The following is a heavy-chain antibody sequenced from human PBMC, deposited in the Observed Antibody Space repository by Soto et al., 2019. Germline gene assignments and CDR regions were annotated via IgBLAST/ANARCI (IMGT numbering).Heavy chain of an antibody. Sequence: GTSVKVSCEACGDSYTNYGFSWVRQAPEKGLEWMGWVSAYNGNTNYIQKLQGRVTMTTDTSTSTAYMELRSLRSDDTAVYYCARLHGSDDAFDIWGQGTMVTVSS. CDR3: ARLHGSDDAFDI. V-gene: IGHV1-18*01. J-gene: IGHJ3*02. CDR1: GDSYTNYG. CDR2: VSAYNGNT.